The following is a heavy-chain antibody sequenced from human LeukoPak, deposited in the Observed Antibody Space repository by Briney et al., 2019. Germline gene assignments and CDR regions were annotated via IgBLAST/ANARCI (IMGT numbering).Heavy chain of an antibody. V-gene: IGHV3-15*01. CDR2: VKSKAAGGTT. J-gene: IGHJ3*02. CDR3: TTDLPGCSTNCYHAFDI. CDR1: GFTFNNAW. D-gene: IGHD2-2*01. Sequence: GGSLRLSCAASGFTFNNAWMHWVRQAPGQGLEWVGRVKSKAAGGTTDYAAPVKGRFTISRDDSKNTLYLQMDSLKSEDTAMYYCTTDLPGCSTNCYHAFDIWGQGTVVTVSS.